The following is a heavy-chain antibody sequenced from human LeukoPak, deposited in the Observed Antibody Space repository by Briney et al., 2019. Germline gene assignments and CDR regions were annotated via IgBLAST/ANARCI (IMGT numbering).Heavy chain of an antibody. Sequence: PGGSLRLSCAASGFTFSSYAMHWVRQAPGKGLEWVAVISYDGSNKYYADSVKGRSTISRDNSKNTLYLQMNSLRAEDTAVYYCARGEDTAMVKYYFDYWGQGTLVTVSS. CDR1: GFTFSSYA. J-gene: IGHJ4*02. V-gene: IGHV3-30-3*01. CDR2: ISYDGSNK. D-gene: IGHD5-18*01. CDR3: ARGEDTAMVKYYFDY.